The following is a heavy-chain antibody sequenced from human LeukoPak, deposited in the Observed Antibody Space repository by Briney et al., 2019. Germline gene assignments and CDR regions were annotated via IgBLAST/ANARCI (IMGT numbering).Heavy chain of an antibody. CDR2: ISGSGGST. CDR3: ANYQSPQETDY. V-gene: IGHV3-23*01. CDR1: GSTFSSYG. Sequence: SGGSLRLSCAASGSTFSSYGMSWVRQAPGKGLEWVSAISGSGGSTYYADSVKGRFTISRDNSKNTLYLQMNSLRAEDTAVYYCANYQSPQETDYWGQGTLVTVSS. J-gene: IGHJ4*02.